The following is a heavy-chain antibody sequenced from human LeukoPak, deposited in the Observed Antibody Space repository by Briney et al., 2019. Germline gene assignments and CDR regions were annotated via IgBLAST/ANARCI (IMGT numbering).Heavy chain of an antibody. CDR2: IYDSGST. D-gene: IGHD2-15*01. CDR1: GGYLGSHY. CDR3: ARDRRGEYCSGGSCYDGWFDP. Sequence: SETLSLTCTVSGGYLGSHYWTWIRQPPGKGLEWIGYIYDSGSTYYHPSLKSRVTISVDKSKNQLFLKLSSVTAADTAVYYCARDRRGEYCSGGSCYDGWFDPWGQGTLVTVSS. J-gene: IGHJ5*02. V-gene: IGHV4-59*11.